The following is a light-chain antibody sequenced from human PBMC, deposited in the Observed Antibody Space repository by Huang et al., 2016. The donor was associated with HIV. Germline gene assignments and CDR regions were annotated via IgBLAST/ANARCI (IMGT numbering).Light chain of an antibody. CDR3: QQYYSNPLT. V-gene: IGKV4-1*01. J-gene: IGKJ4*01. CDR1: QSVLYSTNNKNY. CDR2: WAS. Sequence: IVMTQSPDSLAVSLGERATINCKSSQSVLYSTNNKNYLAWYPQKAGQPTKLLVYWASTRESGVPERFSGSGSGTHFTLTNSGLQAEDVAVYYCQQYYSNPLTFGGGTKVEIK.